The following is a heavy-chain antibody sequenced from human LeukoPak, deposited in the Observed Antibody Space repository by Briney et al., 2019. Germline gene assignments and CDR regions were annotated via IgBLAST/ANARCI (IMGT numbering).Heavy chain of an antibody. CDR3: AAYDSSGYSGKYFQH. Sequence: GGSLRLSCAASGFTFSSYGVHWVRQAPGKGLEWVAVISYDGGNKHYADSVKGRFTISRDNSKNTLYLQMSSLRAEDAAVYYCAAYDSSGYSGKYFQHWGQGTLVTVSS. V-gene: IGHV3-30*03. CDR1: GFTFSSYG. J-gene: IGHJ1*01. CDR2: ISYDGGNK. D-gene: IGHD3-22*01.